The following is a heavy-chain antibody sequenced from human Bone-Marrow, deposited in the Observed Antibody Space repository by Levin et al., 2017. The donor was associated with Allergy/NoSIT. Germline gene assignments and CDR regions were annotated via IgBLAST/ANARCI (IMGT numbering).Heavy chain of an antibody. CDR2: INSDGSST. V-gene: IGHV3-74*01. J-gene: IGHJ5*02. CDR1: GFTFSSYW. CDR3: ARGITMIVVVNWFDP. D-gene: IGHD3-22*01. Sequence: GGSLRLSCAASGFTFSSYWMHWVRQAPGKGLVWVSRINSDGSSTSYADSVKGRFTISRDNAKNTLYLQMNSLRAEDTAVYYCARGITMIVVVNWFDPWGQGTLVTVSS.